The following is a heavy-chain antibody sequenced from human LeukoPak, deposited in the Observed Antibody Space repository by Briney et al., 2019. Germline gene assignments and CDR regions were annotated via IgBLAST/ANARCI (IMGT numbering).Heavy chain of an antibody. Sequence: ASVKVSCKASGYTFTGYYMHWVRQAPGQGLEWMGWINPNSGGPNYAQKFQGRVTMTRDTSISTAYMELSRLRSDDTAVYYCARARRLLWFGEIFDYWGQGTLVTVSS. D-gene: IGHD3-10*01. J-gene: IGHJ4*02. V-gene: IGHV1-2*02. CDR2: INPNSGGP. CDR1: GYTFTGYY. CDR3: ARARRLLWFGEIFDY.